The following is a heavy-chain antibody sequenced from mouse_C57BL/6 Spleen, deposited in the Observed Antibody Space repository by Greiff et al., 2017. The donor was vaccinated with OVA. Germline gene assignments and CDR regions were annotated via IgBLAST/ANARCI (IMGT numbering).Heavy chain of an antibody. CDR1: GYSFTSYY. CDR3: ARPDYGSSPSWFAY. CDR2: IYPGSGNT. Sequence: VKLQESGPELVKPGASVKISCKASGYSFTSYYIHWVKQRPGQGLEWIGWIYPGSGNTKYNEKFKGKATLTADTSSSTAYMQLSSLTSEDSAVYYCARPDYGSSPSWFAYWGQGTLVTVSA. V-gene: IGHV1-66*01. D-gene: IGHD1-1*01. J-gene: IGHJ3*01.